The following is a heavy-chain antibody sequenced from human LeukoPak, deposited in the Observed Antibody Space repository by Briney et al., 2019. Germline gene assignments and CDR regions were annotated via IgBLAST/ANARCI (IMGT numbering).Heavy chain of an antibody. CDR3: ARLALQEVGATQTYYLDY. CDR2: IYSSGST. J-gene: IGHJ4*02. Sequence: SETLSLTCTDSGGSISNYYWSWIRQPPGTGLEWIGYIYSSGSTNYNPSLKSRVTITVDTSKIQFSLKLSSVTASDTAVYYCARLALQEVGATQTYYLDYWGQGTLVTVSS. CDR1: GGSISNYY. D-gene: IGHD1-26*01. V-gene: IGHV4-59*12.